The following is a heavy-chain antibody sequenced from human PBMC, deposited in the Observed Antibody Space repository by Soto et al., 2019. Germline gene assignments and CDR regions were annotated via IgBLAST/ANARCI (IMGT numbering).Heavy chain of an antibody. Sequence: ASVKVSCKASGYTFTGYYMHWVRQAPGQGLEWMGWINPNSGGTNYAQKFQGWVTMTRDTSISTAYMELSRLRSDDTAVYYCARVRYYYDCSGYYYEGAFDIWGQGTMVTVSS. D-gene: IGHD3-22*01. V-gene: IGHV1-2*04. CDR3: ARVRYYYDCSGYYYEGAFDI. J-gene: IGHJ3*02. CDR1: GYTFTGYY. CDR2: INPNSGGT.